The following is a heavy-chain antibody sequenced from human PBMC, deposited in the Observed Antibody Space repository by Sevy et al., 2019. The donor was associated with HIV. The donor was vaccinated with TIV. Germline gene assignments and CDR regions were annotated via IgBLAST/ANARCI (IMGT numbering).Heavy chain of an antibody. CDR2: IYHTGTT. CDR1: GGSIITNSYS. J-gene: IGHJ6*02. V-gene: IGHV4-30-2*01. Sequence: SETLSLTCAVSGGSIITNSYSWSLIRQPPEKGLEWIGDIYHTGTTYYNPSLKSRVTISLDRSKNHFFLDLNSVTAADTAVYFCARDQNPIMLAVPYGMDVWGQGTTVTVSS. D-gene: IGHD3-16*01. CDR3: ARDQNPIMLAVPYGMDV.